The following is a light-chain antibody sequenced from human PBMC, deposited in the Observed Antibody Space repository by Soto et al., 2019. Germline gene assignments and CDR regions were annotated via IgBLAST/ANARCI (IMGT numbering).Light chain of an antibody. J-gene: IGKJ2*01. CDR1: ESISSW. CDR3: QQYNTYPPT. V-gene: IGKV1-5*03. Sequence: DIQMTQSPSTLSASVGDRVTITCRASESISSWLAWYQQKPGKAPKLLTYKASSLESGVPSRFSGSGSGTEFPLTIRSLQPDDFATHYCQQYNTYPPTFGQGTKLEIK. CDR2: KAS.